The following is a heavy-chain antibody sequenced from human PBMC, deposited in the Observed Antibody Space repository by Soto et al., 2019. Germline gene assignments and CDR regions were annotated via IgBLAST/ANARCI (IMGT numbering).Heavy chain of an antibody. CDR3: ARALVTTPPRTFDY. Sequence: EVQLVESGGGLVQPWGSLRLSCAVSGFSVSSTFMNWVRQATGKGLEWVAVIHSGGNTFYGDSVKGRFTISRDNSKNMVYLQMSSLRGEDTAVYFCARALVTTPPRTFDYWSQGTLVTVSS. D-gene: IGHD2-21*02. V-gene: IGHV3-66*01. CDR2: IHSGGNT. J-gene: IGHJ4*02. CDR1: GFSVSSTF.